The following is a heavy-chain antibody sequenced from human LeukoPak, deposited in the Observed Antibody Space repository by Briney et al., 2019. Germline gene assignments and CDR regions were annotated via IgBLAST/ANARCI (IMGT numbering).Heavy chain of an antibody. D-gene: IGHD6-13*01. J-gene: IGHJ4*02. Sequence: GGSLRLSCAASGFTFDDYAMHWVRQAPGKGLKWVSGISWNSGSIGYVDSVKGRFTISRDNAKNSLYLQMNSLRAEDTALYYCAKGWDRIAAAEFGYWGQGTLVTVSS. CDR1: GFTFDDYA. CDR3: AKGWDRIAAAEFGY. CDR2: ISWNSGSI. V-gene: IGHV3-9*01.